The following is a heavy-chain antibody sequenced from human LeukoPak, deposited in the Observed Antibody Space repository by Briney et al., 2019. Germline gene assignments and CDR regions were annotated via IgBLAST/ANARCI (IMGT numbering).Heavy chain of an antibody. CDR1: GFTFSSYA. J-gene: IGHJ6*02. CDR2: ISGSGGST. CDR3: ATQGQSGMDV. V-gene: IGHV3-23*01. Sequence: GGSLRLFCAASGFTFSSYAMSWVCQAPGKGLEWVSAISGSGGSTYCADSVKGRFTISRDNAKNTLYLQMNSLRAEDTAVYYCATQGQSGMDVWGQGTTVTVSS.